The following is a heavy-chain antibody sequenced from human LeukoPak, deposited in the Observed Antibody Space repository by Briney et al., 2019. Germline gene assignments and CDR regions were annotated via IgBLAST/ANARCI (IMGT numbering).Heavy chain of an antibody. CDR1: GFTFSSYS. J-gene: IGHJ4*02. D-gene: IGHD3-16*01. Sequence: GGSLRLSCAASGFTFSSYSMNWVRQAPGKGLEWVSSISSSSSYIYYADSVEGRVTISRDNAKNSLYLEMNSLRAEDTAVYYCGRGKGGGDYWGQGTLVTVSS. CDR2: ISSSSSYI. V-gene: IGHV3-21*01. CDR3: GRGKGGGDY.